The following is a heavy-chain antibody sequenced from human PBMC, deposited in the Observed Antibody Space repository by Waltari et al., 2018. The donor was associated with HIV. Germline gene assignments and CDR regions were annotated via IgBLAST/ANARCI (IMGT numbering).Heavy chain of an antibody. CDR2: IIPVFGTA. J-gene: IGHJ3*02. CDR1: GGTLSNNV. Sequence: QVLLVQSGAEVKKPGSSVKVSCKTSGGTLSNNVITGVRQAPGQGLEWMGGIIPVFGTADYAQKFRDRVTITADESTTTVYMEVSSLRPDDTAVYYCARDEGLTLGAAGDAFDIWGQGTVVTVSS. CDR3: ARDEGLTLGAAGDAFDI. V-gene: IGHV1-69*01. D-gene: IGHD1-26*01.